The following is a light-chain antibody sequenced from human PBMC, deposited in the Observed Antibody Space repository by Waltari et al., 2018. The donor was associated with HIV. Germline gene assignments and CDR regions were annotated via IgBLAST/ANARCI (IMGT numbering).Light chain of an antibody. Sequence: QSVLTQPPSASGTPGQRVTISCSGSSSNIGSNIVNWYQQLPGTAPKPLIYSNKQRPSGVPDRCSGSKSGTSASLAISGLQSEDEADYYCAAWDDSLNGWVFGGGTKLTVL. CDR2: SNK. J-gene: IGLJ3*02. CDR3: AAWDDSLNGWV. CDR1: SSNIGSNI. V-gene: IGLV1-44*01.